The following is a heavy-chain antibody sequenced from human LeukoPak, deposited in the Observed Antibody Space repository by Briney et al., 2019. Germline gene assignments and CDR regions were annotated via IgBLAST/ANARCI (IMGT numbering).Heavy chain of an antibody. CDR3: AREDPQTTVPEGMDV. CDR1: GGSISGYY. J-gene: IGHJ6*02. Sequence: SETLSLTCAVYGGSISGYYWSWIRQPPGKGLEWVGYIYYTGTTNYNPSLRSRVTISVDTSRNQFSLRLSSVTAADTAVYYCAREDPQTTVPEGMDVWGHGTTVIVSS. D-gene: IGHD4-17*01. V-gene: IGHV4-59*01. CDR2: IYYTGTT.